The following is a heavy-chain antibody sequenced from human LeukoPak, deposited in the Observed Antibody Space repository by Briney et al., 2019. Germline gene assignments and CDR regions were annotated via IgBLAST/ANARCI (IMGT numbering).Heavy chain of an antibody. Sequence: SGPTLVKPTQTLTLTCTFSGVSLSTSGVGVGWIRQPPGKALEWLAVIYWDDDKRYSQSLKSRLTITKGTSKTQVVLTMTNMDPVDTATYYCAFSSGNYWGQGTLVTVSS. V-gene: IGHV2-5*02. D-gene: IGHD3-10*01. CDR3: AFSSGNY. J-gene: IGHJ4*02. CDR2: IYWDDDK. CDR1: GVSLSTSGVG.